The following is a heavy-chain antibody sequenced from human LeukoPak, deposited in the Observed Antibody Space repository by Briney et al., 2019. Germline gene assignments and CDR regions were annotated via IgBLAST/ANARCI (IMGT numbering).Heavy chain of an antibody. CDR3: AGDAIVGATRGDY. D-gene: IGHD1-26*01. J-gene: IGHJ4*02. CDR2: VTPNTGGT. CDR1: GYTFTGYY. Sequence: GASVKVSCKTSGYTFTGYYMHWVRQAPGQGLEWIGWVTPNTGGTMFAQKFQGRISITADTSISTAYMELNRLTSDDTAYYYCAGDAIVGATRGDYWGQGTLVTVSS. V-gene: IGHV1-2*02.